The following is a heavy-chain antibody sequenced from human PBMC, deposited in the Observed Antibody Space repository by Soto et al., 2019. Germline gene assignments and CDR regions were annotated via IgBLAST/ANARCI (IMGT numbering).Heavy chain of an antibody. CDR3: ASNIVATRNY. J-gene: IGHJ4*02. V-gene: IGHV4-34*01. CDR1: GGSFSGYC. CDR2: INHSGST. Sequence: SETLSLTCAVYGGSFSGYCWSWIRQPPGKGLEWIGEINHSGSTNYNPSLKSRVTISVDTSKNQFSLKLSSVTAADTAVYYCASNIVATRNYWGQGTLVTVSS. D-gene: IGHD5-12*01.